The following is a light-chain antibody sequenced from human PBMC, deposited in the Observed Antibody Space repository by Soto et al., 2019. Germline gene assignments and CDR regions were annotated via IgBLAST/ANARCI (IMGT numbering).Light chain of an antibody. CDR3: LQKYFYPFT. V-gene: IGKV1-6*01. CDR1: QGIRND. CDR2: AAS. J-gene: IGKJ3*01. Sequence: AIQMTQSPSSLSASVGDRVTITCRASQGIRNDLDWFQQKPGKAPKLLIYAASNLQSGVPARFSGCGSGTDFTLTISSLQPEDFATYYCLQKYFYPFTFGPGTKVDIK.